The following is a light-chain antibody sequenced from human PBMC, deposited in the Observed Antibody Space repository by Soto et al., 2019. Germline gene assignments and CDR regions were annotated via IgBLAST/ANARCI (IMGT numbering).Light chain of an antibody. CDR3: QQYNSYWT. V-gene: IGKV1-5*01. CDR1: KRFGSW. J-gene: IGKJ1*01. Sequence: DIQLTQSPSTLSASVGDRVTITSRASKRFGSWLAWYQQKPGKAPKLLIYDASSLESGVPSRFSGSGSGTEFTLTISSLQPDDFATYYCQQYNSYWTFGQGTKVEIK. CDR2: DAS.